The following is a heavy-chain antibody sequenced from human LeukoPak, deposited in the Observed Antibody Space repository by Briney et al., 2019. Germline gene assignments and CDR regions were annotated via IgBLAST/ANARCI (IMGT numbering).Heavy chain of an antibody. J-gene: IGHJ4*02. Sequence: PSETLSLTCTVPGGSISSYYWSWIRQPPGKGLEWIGYIYYSGTTNYNPSLRSRVTISIDTSKNQFSLKLSSVTAADTAVYYCARELRWGNSIDYWGQGTLVTVSS. D-gene: IGHD4-23*01. CDR3: ARELRWGNSIDY. V-gene: IGHV4-59*01. CDR1: GGSISSYY. CDR2: IYYSGTT.